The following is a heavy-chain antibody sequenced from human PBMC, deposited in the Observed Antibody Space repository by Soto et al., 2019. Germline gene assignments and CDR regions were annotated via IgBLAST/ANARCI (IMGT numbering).Heavy chain of an antibody. CDR2: ISSSSSYV. CDR3: ARVIIVGYCSGGSCSGLDY. CDR1: GFTFSSYS. D-gene: IGHD2-15*01. Sequence: GGSLRLSCAASGFTFSSYSIHWVRQAPGKGLEWVSSISSSSSYVYYADSVKGRFTISRDNAENSLYLQMNSLRAEDTAVNYCARVIIVGYCSGGSCSGLDYWGQGTLVTVSS. J-gene: IGHJ4*02. V-gene: IGHV3-21*01.